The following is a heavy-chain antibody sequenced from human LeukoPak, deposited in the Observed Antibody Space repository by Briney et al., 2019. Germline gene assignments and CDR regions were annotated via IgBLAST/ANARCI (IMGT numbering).Heavy chain of an antibody. CDR3: ARDDYYDSSGPY. V-gene: IGHV3-30-3*01. D-gene: IGHD3-22*01. J-gene: IGHJ4*02. CDR2: ISYDGSNK. Sequence: GGSLRLSCAASGFTVSSNYISWVRQAPGKGLEWVAVISYDGSNKYYADSVKGRFTISRDNSKNTLYLQMNSLRAEDTAVYYCARDDYYDSSGPYWGQGTLVTVSS. CDR1: GFTVSSNY.